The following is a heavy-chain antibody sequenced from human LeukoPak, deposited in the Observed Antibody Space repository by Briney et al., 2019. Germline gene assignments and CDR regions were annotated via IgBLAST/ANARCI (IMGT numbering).Heavy chain of an antibody. CDR3: AKGGGNSDYYYMDV. CDR2: ISYDGSKK. Sequence: GGSLRLSCEASEFTFSDHALHWVRQAPGKGLEWVAVISYDGSKKYYADSVKGRFTISRDNSRNTLYLQMNSLRAEDTAVYYCAKGGGNSDYYYMDVWGKGATVTVSS. D-gene: IGHD4-23*01. V-gene: IGHV3-30-3*01. J-gene: IGHJ6*03. CDR1: EFTFSDHA.